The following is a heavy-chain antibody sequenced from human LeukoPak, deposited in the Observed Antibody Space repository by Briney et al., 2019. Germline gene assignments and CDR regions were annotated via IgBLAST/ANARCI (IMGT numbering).Heavy chain of an antibody. CDR3: ARQPAGGSGWDL. J-gene: IGHJ4*02. D-gene: IGHD6-19*01. V-gene: IGHV4-39*01. Sequence: KPSETLSLTCTVSGGSISSSTYSWGWIRQPPGKGLEWIGTIYYSGSTYYNPSLKSRVTISVDTSKNQFSLKLSSVTAADTAVYYCARQPAGGSGWDLWGQGTLVTVSS. CDR2: IYYSGST. CDR1: GGSISSSTYS.